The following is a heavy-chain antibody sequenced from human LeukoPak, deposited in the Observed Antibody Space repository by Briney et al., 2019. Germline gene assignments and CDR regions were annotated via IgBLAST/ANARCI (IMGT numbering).Heavy chain of an antibody. D-gene: IGHD1-26*01. CDR3: ARDVLVGASTTYFDY. V-gene: IGHV4-4*07. J-gene: IGHJ4*02. Sequence: SETLSLTCTVSGAPITSYYWSWIRQPAGKGLEWIGRIYTSGRTDYNPSLKSRVTMSVDTSKNQFSLKLSSVTAADTAVYYCARDVLVGASTTYFDYWGQGTLVTASS. CDR1: GAPITSYY. CDR2: IYTSGRT.